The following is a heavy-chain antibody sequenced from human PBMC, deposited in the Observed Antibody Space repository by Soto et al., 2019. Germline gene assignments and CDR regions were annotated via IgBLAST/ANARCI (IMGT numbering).Heavy chain of an antibody. Sequence: QVQLVQSGAEVKKPGASVKVSCKASGYTFTSYYMHWVRQTPGQGLEWMGIINPSGGSTSYAQQFQCRVTMTRDTSTSTVYMELSSLRSEDTAVYYCAREARGITGTTFSWGQGTLVTVSS. D-gene: IGHD1-7*01. CDR3: AREARGITGTTFS. CDR2: INPSGGST. V-gene: IGHV1-46*01. CDR1: GYTFTSYY. J-gene: IGHJ5*02.